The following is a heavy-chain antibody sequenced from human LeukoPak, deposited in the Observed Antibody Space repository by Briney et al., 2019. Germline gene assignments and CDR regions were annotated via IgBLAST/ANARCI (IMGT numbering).Heavy chain of an antibody. Sequence: GGSLRLSCAASGLTVSNNYMSWVRQAPGKGLEWVSVIYSGGSTYYADSVKGRFTISRDNSKNTLYLQMNSLRAEDTAVYFCVRGYSFGPYGMDVWGQGTTVTVSS. CDR2: IYSGGST. D-gene: IGHD2-15*01. V-gene: IGHV3-53*01. CDR3: VRGYSFGPYGMDV. CDR1: GLTVSNNY. J-gene: IGHJ6*02.